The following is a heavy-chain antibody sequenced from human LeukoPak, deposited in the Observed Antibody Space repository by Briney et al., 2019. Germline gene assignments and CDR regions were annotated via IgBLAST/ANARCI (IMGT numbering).Heavy chain of an antibody. J-gene: IGHJ6*03. CDR3: ARDGGIVGATGYYYYMDV. CDR1: GFTFDDYA. CDR2: ISWNSGSI. Sequence: GRSLRLSCAASGFTFDDYAMHWVRQAPGKGLEWVSGISWNSGSIGYADSVKGRFTISRDNSKNTLYLQMNSLRAEDTAVYYCARDGGIVGATGYYYYMDVWGKGTTVTVSS. V-gene: IGHV3-9*01. D-gene: IGHD1-26*01.